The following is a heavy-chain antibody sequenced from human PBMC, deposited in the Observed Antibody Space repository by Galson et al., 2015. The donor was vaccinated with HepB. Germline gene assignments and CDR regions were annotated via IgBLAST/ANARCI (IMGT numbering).Heavy chain of an antibody. V-gene: IGHV1-69*13. Sequence: SVKVSCKASGGTFSSYAISWVRQAPGQGLEWMGGIIPIFGTANYAQKFQGRVTITADESTSTAYMELSSLRSGDTAVYDCWGFRHYYYGMDVWGQGTTVTVSS. CDR3: WGFRHYYYGMDV. CDR1: GGTFSSYA. J-gene: IGHJ6*02. CDR2: IIPIFGTA. D-gene: IGHD7-27*01.